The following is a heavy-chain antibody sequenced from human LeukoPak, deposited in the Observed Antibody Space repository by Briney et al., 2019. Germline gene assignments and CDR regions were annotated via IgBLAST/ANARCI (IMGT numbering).Heavy chain of an antibody. CDR2: INPNSGGT. CDR3: AREDNDY. J-gene: IGHJ4*02. Sequence: XASXXTFTGYYMHXVRQAPGQGLEWMGRINPNSGGTNYAQKFQGRVTMTRDTSISTAYMELSRLRSDDTAVYYCAREDNDYWGQGTLVTVSS. V-gene: IGHV1-2*06. D-gene: IGHD1-1*01. CDR1: XXTFTGYY.